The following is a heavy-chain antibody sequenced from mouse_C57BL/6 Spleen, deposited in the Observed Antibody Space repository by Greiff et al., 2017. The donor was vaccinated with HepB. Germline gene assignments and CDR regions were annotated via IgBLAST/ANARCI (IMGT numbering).Heavy chain of an antibody. Sequence: VQLQQSGPELVKPGASVKISCKASGYTFTDYYMNWVKQSHGKSLEWIGDINPNNGGTSYNQKFKGKATLTVDKSSSTAYMELRSLTSEDSAVYYCARARANWDVWGQGTTLTVSS. CDR3: ARARANWDV. V-gene: IGHV1-26*01. CDR1: GYTFTDYY. D-gene: IGHD4-1*01. CDR2: INPNNGGT. J-gene: IGHJ2*01.